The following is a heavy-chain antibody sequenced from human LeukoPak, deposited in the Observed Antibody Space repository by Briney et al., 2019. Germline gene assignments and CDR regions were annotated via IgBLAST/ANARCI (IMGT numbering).Heavy chain of an antibody. CDR3: ARGPYRLRIAAAGTIGFDP. V-gene: IGHV4-34*01. D-gene: IGHD6-13*01. CDR2: INHSGST. Sequence: GSLRLSCAASGFIFSSYGMNWIRQPPGKGLEWIGEINHSGSTNYNPSLKSRVTISVDTSKNQFSLKLSSVTAADTAVYYCARGPYRLRIAAAGTIGFDPWGQGTLVTVSS. CDR1: GFIFSSYG. J-gene: IGHJ5*02.